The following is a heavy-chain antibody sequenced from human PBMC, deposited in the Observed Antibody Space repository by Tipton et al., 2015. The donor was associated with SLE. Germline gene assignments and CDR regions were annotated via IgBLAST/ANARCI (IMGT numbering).Heavy chain of an antibody. CDR1: GGSISSYY. V-gene: IGHV4-4*08. CDR2: IYSTGNT. CDR3: ARHHSLLRRFDP. Sequence: TLSLTCTVSGGSISSYYWNWIRQSPGKGLEWIGYIYSTGNTNYNPSLASRVTISLDTAKNQFSLRLSSVTAADTAVYFCARHHSLLRRFDPWGQGTLVTVSS. J-gene: IGHJ5*02. D-gene: IGHD5-12*01.